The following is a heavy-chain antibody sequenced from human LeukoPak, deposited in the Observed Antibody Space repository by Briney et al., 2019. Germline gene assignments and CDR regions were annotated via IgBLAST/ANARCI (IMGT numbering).Heavy chain of an antibody. CDR3: APGKFDY. V-gene: IGHV3-64D*06. CDR1: GFTFSTYA. CDR2: ISHDGYTT. J-gene: IGHJ4*02. Sequence: GGSLRLSCSASGFTFSTYAMHWVRQAPGRGLEYISAISHDGYTTYYAGSVKGRFTISRDNSKNTLYLQMSSLRAEDTALYYCAPGKFDYWGQGTLVTV.